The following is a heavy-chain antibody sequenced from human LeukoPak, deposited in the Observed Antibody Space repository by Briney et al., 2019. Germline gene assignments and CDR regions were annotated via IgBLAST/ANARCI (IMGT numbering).Heavy chain of an antibody. Sequence: GGPLRLSCAASGFTFSSYAMSWVRQPPGKGLEWVSAISGSGGSTYYADSVKGRFTISRDNSKNTLYLQMNSLRAEDTAVYYCAKDQDCSGGSCYPLRFDPWGQGTLVTVSS. CDR3: AKDQDCSGGSCYPLRFDP. CDR2: ISGSGGST. J-gene: IGHJ5*02. CDR1: GFTFSSYA. V-gene: IGHV3-23*01. D-gene: IGHD2-15*01.